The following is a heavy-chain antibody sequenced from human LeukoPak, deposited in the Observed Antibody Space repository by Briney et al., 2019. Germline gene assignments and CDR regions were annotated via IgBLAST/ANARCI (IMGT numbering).Heavy chain of an antibody. CDR1: GFTFSSYA. CDR2: ISGSGGST. V-gene: IGHV3-23*01. J-gene: IGHJ6*03. D-gene: IGHD3-3*01. Sequence: GGSLRLSCAASGFTFSSYAMSWVRQAPGKGLEWVSAISGSGGSTYYADSVKGRFTISRDNSKNTLYLQMNSLRAEDTAVYYCAKDHLSNPHPDDFWSGYPFYMDVWGKGTTVTVSS. CDR3: AKDHLSNPHPDDFWSGYPFYMDV.